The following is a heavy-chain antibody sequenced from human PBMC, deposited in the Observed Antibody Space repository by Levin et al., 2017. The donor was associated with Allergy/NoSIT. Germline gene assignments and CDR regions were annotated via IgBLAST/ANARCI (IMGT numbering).Heavy chain of an antibody. CDR2: ITSNGDNI. CDR3: VKAAVAD. Sequence: QAGGSLRLSCTASGFTFSTYGMHWVRQAPGKGLEWLALITSNGDNIFYAASVRGRFTISRDDSKNTLYLQMSSLRPDDTAVYYCVKAAVADWGQGTLVTVSS. V-gene: IGHV3-30*18. CDR1: GFTFSTYG. J-gene: IGHJ4*02.